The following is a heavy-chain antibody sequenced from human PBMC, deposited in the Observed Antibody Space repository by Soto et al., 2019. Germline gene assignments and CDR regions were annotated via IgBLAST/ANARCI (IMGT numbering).Heavy chain of an antibody. J-gene: IGHJ6*02. Sequence: GASVKPSCTASGYTFTSYYMHCVRQAPEQGLEWMGIINPSGGSTSYAQKFQGRVTMTRDTSTSTVYMELSSLRSEDTAVYYCASDTLGYCSSTSCYSHYYYYYGMDVWGQGTTVTVSS. CDR1: GYTFTSYY. CDR3: ASDTLGYCSSTSCYSHYYYYYGMDV. D-gene: IGHD2-2*02. CDR2: INPSGGST. V-gene: IGHV1-46*01.